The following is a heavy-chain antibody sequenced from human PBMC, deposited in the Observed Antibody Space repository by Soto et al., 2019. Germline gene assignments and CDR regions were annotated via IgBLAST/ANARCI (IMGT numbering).Heavy chain of an antibody. CDR3: AKEGQWLVRPYYYYGMDV. Sequence: GGSLRLSCAASGFTFSSYAMSWVRQAPGKGLEWVSAISGSGGSTYYADSVKGRFTISRDNSKNTLYLQMNSLRAEDTAVYYCAKEGQWLVRPYYYYGMDVWGQGTTVTVSS. CDR2: ISGSGGST. CDR1: GFTFSSYA. D-gene: IGHD6-19*01. J-gene: IGHJ6*02. V-gene: IGHV3-23*01.